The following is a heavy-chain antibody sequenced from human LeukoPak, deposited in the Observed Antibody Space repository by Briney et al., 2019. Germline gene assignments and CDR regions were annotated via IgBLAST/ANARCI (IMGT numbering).Heavy chain of an antibody. V-gene: IGHV4-39*07. Sequence: SETLSLTCTVSGGSISSSSYYWGWIRQPPGKGLEWIGCIYYSGSTYYNPSLKSRVTISVDTSKNQFSLKLSSVTAADTAVYYCARGIKQTRGIAVGGIFVGIDYWGQGTLVTVSS. J-gene: IGHJ4*02. CDR2: IYYSGST. D-gene: IGHD6-19*01. CDR1: GGSISSSSYY. CDR3: ARGIKQTRGIAVGGIFVGIDY.